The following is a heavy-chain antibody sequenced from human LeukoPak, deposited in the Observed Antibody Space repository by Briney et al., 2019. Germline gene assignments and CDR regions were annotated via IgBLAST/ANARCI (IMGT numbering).Heavy chain of an antibody. CDR2: INPNSGGT. CDR3: ARDRGAYYYGSGSYYNLYYFDY. V-gene: IGHV1-2*04. CDR1: GYTFTVYY. Sequence: ASVKVSCKASGYTFTVYYMHWVRQAPGQGLEWMGWINPNSGGTNYAQKLQGWVTMTRDTSISTAYMELSRLRSDDTAVYYCARDRGAYYYGSGSYYNLYYFDYWGQGTLVTVSS. D-gene: IGHD3-10*01. J-gene: IGHJ4*02.